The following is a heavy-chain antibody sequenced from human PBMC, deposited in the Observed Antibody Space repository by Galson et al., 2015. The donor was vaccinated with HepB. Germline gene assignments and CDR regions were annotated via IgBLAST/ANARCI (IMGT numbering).Heavy chain of an antibody. J-gene: IGHJ1*01. D-gene: IGHD3-22*01. CDR1: GYTFTRNS. CDR2: ISAYNGNT. Sequence: SVKVSCKASGYTFTRNSISWVRQAPGQGLEWMGWISAYNGNTNYAQKLQGRVTMTTDTSTSTAYMELRSLRSDDTAVYYCARGDDYDSSGRFQHWGQGTLVTVSS. CDR3: ARGDDYDSSGRFQH. V-gene: IGHV1-18*04.